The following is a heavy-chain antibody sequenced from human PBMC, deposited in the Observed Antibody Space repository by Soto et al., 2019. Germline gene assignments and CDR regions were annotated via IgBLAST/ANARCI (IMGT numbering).Heavy chain of an antibody. CDR3: ARAKGGCSGGSCYYTSFDY. CDR2: ISAYNGNT. V-gene: IGHV1-18*01. CDR1: GYTFTSYG. J-gene: IGHJ4*02. Sequence: VKVSCKASGYTFTSYGISWVRQAPGQGLEWMGWISAYNGNTNYAQKLQGRVTMTTDTSTSTAYMELRSLRSDDTAVYYCARAKGGCSGGSCYYTSFDYWGQGTLVTVS. D-gene: IGHD2-15*01.